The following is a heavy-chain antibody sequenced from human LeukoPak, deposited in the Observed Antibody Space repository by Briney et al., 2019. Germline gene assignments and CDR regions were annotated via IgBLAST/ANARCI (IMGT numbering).Heavy chain of an antibody. CDR2: INPNSGGT. V-gene: IGHV1-2*02. D-gene: IGHD3-10*01. Sequence: ASVKVSCKTSGYTFTGYYMHWVRQAPGQGLEWMGWINPNSGGTNYAQKFQGRVTMTRDTSISTAYMELSRLRSDDTAVYYCAKDQVLLPSAFDPWGQGTLVTVSS. CDR1: GYTFTGYY. CDR3: AKDQVLLPSAFDP. J-gene: IGHJ5*02.